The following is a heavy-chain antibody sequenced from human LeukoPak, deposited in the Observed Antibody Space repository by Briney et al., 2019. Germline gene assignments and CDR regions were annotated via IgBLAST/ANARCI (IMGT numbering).Heavy chain of an antibody. CDR1: GFTFSSYA. Sequence: SGGSLRLSCAASGFTFSSYAMSWVRQAPGKGLEWVSAISSSGGSTYYADSVKGRFTISRDNSKNTLYLQMNSLRAEDTAVYYCAKDTRYSGSYYFVFDYWGQGTLVTVSS. D-gene: IGHD1-26*01. V-gene: IGHV3-23*01. J-gene: IGHJ4*02. CDR3: AKDTRYSGSYYFVFDY. CDR2: ISSSGGST.